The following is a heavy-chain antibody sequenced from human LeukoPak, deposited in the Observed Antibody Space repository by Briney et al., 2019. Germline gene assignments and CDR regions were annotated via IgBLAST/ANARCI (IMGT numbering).Heavy chain of an antibody. Sequence: PGRSLRLSCAASGFTFSSYAMHWVRQAPGKGLEWVAVISYDGSNKYYADSVKGRFTISRDNSKNTLYLQMNSLRAEDTAVYYCARGGYGDYKHFQHWGQGTLVTVSS. CDR3: ARGGYGDYKHFQH. D-gene: IGHD4-17*01. CDR1: GFTFSSYA. V-gene: IGHV3-30*04. J-gene: IGHJ1*01. CDR2: ISYDGSNK.